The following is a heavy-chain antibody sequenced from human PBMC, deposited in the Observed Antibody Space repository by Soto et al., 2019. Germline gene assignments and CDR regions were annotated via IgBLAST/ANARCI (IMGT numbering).Heavy chain of an antibody. Sequence: VQLVESGGGVVQPGRSLRLSCAASGFTFSSYGMHWVRQAPGKGLEWVAVISYDGSNKYYADSVKGRFTISRDNSKNTLYLQMNSLRAEDTAVYYCAKDPDLDTAMVKGGYYFDYWGQGTLVTVSS. CDR1: GFTFSSYG. CDR2: ISYDGSNK. CDR3: AKDPDLDTAMVKGGYYFDY. D-gene: IGHD5-18*01. V-gene: IGHV3-30*18. J-gene: IGHJ4*02.